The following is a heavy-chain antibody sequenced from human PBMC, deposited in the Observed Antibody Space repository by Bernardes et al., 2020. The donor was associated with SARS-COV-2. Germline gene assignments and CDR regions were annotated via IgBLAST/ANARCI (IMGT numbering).Heavy chain of an antibody. CDR3: ARAVWGIWHFDL. CDR1: GGSLSGYY. V-gene: IGHV4-34*01. J-gene: IGHJ2*01. D-gene: IGHD3-16*01. Sequence: SETLSLTCAVYGGSLSGYYWNWIRQPPGKGLEWIGEINYSGSTTYNPSLKSRVTISVDTSKNQFSLKLSSVTAADTAVYYCARAVWGIWHFDLWGRDTLVTVSS. CDR2: INYSGST.